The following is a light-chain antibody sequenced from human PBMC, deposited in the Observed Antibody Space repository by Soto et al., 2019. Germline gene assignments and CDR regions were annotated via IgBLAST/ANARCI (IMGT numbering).Light chain of an antibody. V-gene: IGLV2-11*01. CDR2: DVN. J-gene: IGLJ1*01. CDR3: CSYAGSYTYV. CDR1: SSDVGGYNY. Sequence: HSALTQPRSVSLSPGQAVTISCTGTSSDVGGYNYVSWYQQHPGKAPKLMIYDVNKRPSGVPVRFSGSKSGNTASLTITGLQSEDEADYYCCSYAGSYTYVFGTGTKVTVL.